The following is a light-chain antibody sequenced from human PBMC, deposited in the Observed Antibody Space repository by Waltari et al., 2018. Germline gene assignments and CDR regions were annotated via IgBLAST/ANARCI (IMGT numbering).Light chain of an antibody. CDR3: NSRDSSGNLVV. CDR2: YKH. Sequence: SSELTQDPAVSVALGQTVRITCQGDSLRTYYATWYQQKPGQAPILVLYYKHNRPSGIPDLFSGSTSGNTASLTITGAQAEDEADYYCNSRDSSGNLVVFGGGTKLTVL. V-gene: IGLV3-19*01. CDR1: SLRTYY. J-gene: IGLJ3*02.